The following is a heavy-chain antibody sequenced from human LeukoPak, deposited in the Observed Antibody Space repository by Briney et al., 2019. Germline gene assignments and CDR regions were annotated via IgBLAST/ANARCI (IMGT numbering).Heavy chain of an antibody. CDR2: ISSNGGST. Sequence: GGSLRLSCAASGFTFSSYAMSWVRQAPGKGLEWVSAISSNGGSTYYANSVKGRFTISRDNSKNTLYLQMGSLRAEDMAVYYCAREISSSWYTFYYYYYMDVWGKGTTVTVSS. CDR1: GFTFSSYA. V-gene: IGHV3-64*01. CDR3: AREISSSWYTFYYYYYMDV. D-gene: IGHD6-13*01. J-gene: IGHJ6*03.